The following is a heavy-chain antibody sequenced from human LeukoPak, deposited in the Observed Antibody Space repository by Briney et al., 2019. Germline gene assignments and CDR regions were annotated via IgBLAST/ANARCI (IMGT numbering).Heavy chain of an antibody. D-gene: IGHD7-27*01. CDR1: GGSISSGGYY. V-gene: IGHV4-31*03. CDR2: IYYSGSS. Sequence: PSQTLSLTCTVSGGSISSGGYYWSWIRQHPGKGLERIVHIYYSGSSYYNPSLKSRVTISVDTSKNQFSLNLSSVTAADTAVYYCARLAGAYFDYWGQGTLVTVSS. CDR3: ARLAGAYFDY. J-gene: IGHJ4*02.